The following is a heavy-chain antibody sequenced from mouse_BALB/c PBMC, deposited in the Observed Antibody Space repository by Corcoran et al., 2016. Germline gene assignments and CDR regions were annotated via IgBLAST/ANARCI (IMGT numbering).Heavy chain of an antibody. J-gene: IGHJ4*01. CDR2: INTYTGEP. V-gene: IGHV9-1*02. Sequence: QIQLVQSGPERKKPGETVKISCKASGYTFTNYGMNWVKQAPGKGLKWMGWINTYTGEPTYADDFKGRFAFSLETSASTAYLQINNLKNEDMATYFCARDDGYYVDAMDYWGQGTSVTVSS. CDR3: ARDDGYYVDAMDY. D-gene: IGHD2-3*01. CDR1: GYTFTNYG.